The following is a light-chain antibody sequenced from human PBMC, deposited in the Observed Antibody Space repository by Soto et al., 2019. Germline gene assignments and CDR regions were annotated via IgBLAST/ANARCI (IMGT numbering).Light chain of an antibody. CDR1: QGISSY. V-gene: IGKV1-9*01. CDR3: QQLKSYPVT. J-gene: IGKJ4*01. Sequence: DIQLTQSPSFLSASVGDRVTITCRASQGISSYLAWYQQEPGKAPKPLIYAASTLQSGVPSTFSGGGSGTEFTLTISSLQPEDFATYYCQQLKSYPVTFGGGTKVEIK. CDR2: AAS.